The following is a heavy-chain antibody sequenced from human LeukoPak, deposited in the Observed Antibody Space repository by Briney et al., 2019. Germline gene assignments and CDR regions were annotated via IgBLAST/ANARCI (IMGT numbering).Heavy chain of an antibody. CDR3: ARDDPTYYYGMDV. J-gene: IGHJ6*02. V-gene: IGHV1-18*01. CDR2: ISAYNGNT. CDR1: GYTFTSYG. Sequence: ASVKVSCKASGYTFTSYGISWVRQAPGQGLEWMGWISAYNGNTNYAQKLQGRVTITRDTSASTAYMELSSLRSEDTAVYYCARDDPTYYYGMDVWGQGTTVTVSS.